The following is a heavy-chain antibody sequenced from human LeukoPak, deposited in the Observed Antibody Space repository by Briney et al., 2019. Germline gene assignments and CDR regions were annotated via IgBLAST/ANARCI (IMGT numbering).Heavy chain of an antibody. Sequence: KPSETLSLTCTVSGGSISGYYWNWIRQPPGKGLEWIGEINHSGSTSYNPSLKSRVTISVDTSKNQFSLKLSSVTAADTAVYYCARRGLRYFDRSTFDYWGQGTLVTVSS. CDR2: INHSGST. V-gene: IGHV4-34*01. CDR1: GGSISGYY. CDR3: ARRGLRYFDRSTFDY. J-gene: IGHJ4*02. D-gene: IGHD3-9*01.